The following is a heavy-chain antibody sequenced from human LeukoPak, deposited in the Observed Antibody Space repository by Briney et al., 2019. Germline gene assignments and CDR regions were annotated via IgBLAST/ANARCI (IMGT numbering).Heavy chain of an antibody. V-gene: IGHV3-9*01. Sequence: GGSLRLSCAASGFTFYNYAMHWVRQAPGKGLEWVSGISWNSGSIGYADSVKGRFTISRDNAKNSLYLQMNSLRAEDTALYYCAKVMVREIPETNFDYWGQGTLVTVSS. CDR1: GFTFYNYA. J-gene: IGHJ4*02. D-gene: IGHD3-10*01. CDR2: ISWNSGSI. CDR3: AKVMVREIPETNFDY.